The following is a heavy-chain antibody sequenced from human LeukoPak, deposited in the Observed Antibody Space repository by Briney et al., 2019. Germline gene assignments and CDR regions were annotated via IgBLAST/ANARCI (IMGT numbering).Heavy chain of an antibody. CDR2: IWYDGSNK. V-gene: IGHV3-30*02. CDR1: GFTFSSYG. CDR3: VREVTSGSFDY. D-gene: IGHD1-26*01. Sequence: GGSLRLSCAASGFTFSSYGMHWVRQAPGKGLEWVALIWYDGSNKYYADSVKGRLTISRDNSQNTLHVQMSSLRPEDTAVYYCVREVTSGSFDYWGQGTLVTVSS. J-gene: IGHJ4*02.